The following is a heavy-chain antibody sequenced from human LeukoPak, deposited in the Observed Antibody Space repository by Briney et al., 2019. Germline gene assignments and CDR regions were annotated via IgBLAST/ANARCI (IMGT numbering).Heavy chain of an antibody. D-gene: IGHD4-17*01. V-gene: IGHV3-74*01. CDR2: INTDGRST. CDR1: GFTLRSYW. Sequence: PGGSLRLSCAASGFTLRSYWMHWVRQAPGKGLVWVSRINTDGRSTSYADSVKGRFTISRDNAKNTLYLQMNILRAEDTAVYYCARNAYGAQTPSDVWGQGTTVTVSS. J-gene: IGHJ6*02. CDR3: ARNAYGAQTPSDV.